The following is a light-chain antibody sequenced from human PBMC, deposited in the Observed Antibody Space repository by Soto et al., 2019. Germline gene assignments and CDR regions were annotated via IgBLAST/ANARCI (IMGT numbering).Light chain of an antibody. Sequence: QSVLTQPASVSGSPGQSITISCTGTSSDVGGYNYVSWYQQYPGKAPKLMIFDVSNRPSGVSDRFSGSKSGSTAFLTISGLQAEDEADYYCSSYTSSSTRLFGGGTSSPS. J-gene: IGLJ3*02. CDR3: SSYTSSSTRL. CDR2: DVS. CDR1: SSDVGGYNY. V-gene: IGLV2-14*01.